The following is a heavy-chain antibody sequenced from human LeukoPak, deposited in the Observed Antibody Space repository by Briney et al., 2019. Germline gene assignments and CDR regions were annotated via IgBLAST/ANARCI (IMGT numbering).Heavy chain of an antibody. CDR1: GHYW. CDR3: VSFYETY. Sequence: PGGSLRLSCAASGHYWMHWVRQAPGKGLVWVSHINSDGSWTSYADSVKGRFTISKDNAKNTVYLQMNNLRAEGTAVYYCVSFYETYWGRGTLVTVSS. V-gene: IGHV3-74*01. D-gene: IGHD2-2*01. J-gene: IGHJ4*02. CDR2: INSDGSWT.